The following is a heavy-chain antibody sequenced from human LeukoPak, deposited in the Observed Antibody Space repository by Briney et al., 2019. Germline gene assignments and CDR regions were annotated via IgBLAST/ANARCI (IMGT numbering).Heavy chain of an antibody. CDR3: ARGVAAPGTGGLSWFDP. CDR2: IYYSGST. D-gene: IGHD6-13*01. J-gene: IGHJ5*02. CDR1: GGSISSSSYY. V-gene: IGHV4-39*07. Sequence: SETLSLTCTVSGGSISSSSYYWGWIRQPPGKGLEWIGSIYYSGSTNYNPSLKSRVTIPLDTSKNQFSLKLSFVTAADTAVYYCARGVAAPGTGGLSWFDPWGQGTLVTVSS.